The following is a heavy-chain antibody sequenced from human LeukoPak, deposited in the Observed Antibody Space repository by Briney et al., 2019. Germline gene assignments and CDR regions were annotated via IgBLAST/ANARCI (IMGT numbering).Heavy chain of an antibody. Sequence: SETLSLTCPVSGGSISSGSYYGSWTRQPAGRGLVWIGRIYTSGSTNYNPSLKSRVTISVDTSKNQFSLKLSSVTDADTAVYYCARGDWAGSLLAFDIWGQGTMVTVSS. V-gene: IGHV4-61*02. CDR3: ARGDWAGSLLAFDI. J-gene: IGHJ3*02. D-gene: IGHD2-21*02. CDR2: IYTSGST. CDR1: GGSISSGSYY.